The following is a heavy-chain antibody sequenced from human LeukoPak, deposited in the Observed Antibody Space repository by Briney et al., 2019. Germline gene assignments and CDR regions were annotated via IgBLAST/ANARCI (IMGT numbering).Heavy chain of an antibody. Sequence: GGSLRLSCAASGFTFSSYAMSWARQAPGKGLEWVSAVNARGYSTYYADSVKGRFTISRDNSKNTVFLQMSSLRVEDTAVYYCADLGSSELRVPASQGNWGQGTLVTVSS. V-gene: IGHV3-23*01. CDR1: GFTFSSYA. J-gene: IGHJ4*02. CDR3: ADLGSSELRVPASQGN. D-gene: IGHD2-2*01. CDR2: VNARGYST.